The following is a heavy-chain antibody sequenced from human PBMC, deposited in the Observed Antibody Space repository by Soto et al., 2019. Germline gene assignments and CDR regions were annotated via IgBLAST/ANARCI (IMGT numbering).Heavy chain of an antibody. CDR2: INGDGSRT. V-gene: IGHV3-74*01. CDR1: GFTFSSYW. D-gene: IGHD6-6*01. CDR3: AKVSSSKTYYYYYGMDV. J-gene: IGHJ6*02. Sequence: EVQLVESGGGLVQPGGSLRLSCAASGFTFSSYWMHWVRQAPGKGLVWVSRINGDGSRTNYADSVKGRFTISRDNAKNTLYLQMNSLRAGDTAVYYCAKVSSSKTYYYYYGMDVWGQGTTVTVSS.